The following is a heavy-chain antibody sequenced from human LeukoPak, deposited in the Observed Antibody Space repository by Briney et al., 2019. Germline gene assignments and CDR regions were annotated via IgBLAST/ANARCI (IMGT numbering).Heavy chain of an antibody. J-gene: IGHJ4*01. CDR2: VYYSGST. CDR1: GDSISNYY. D-gene: IGHD6-13*01. CDR3: AREVVAAPGTVDY. V-gene: IGHV4-59*01. Sequence: SETLSLTCTVSGDSISNYYWSWIRQPPGKGLEWIGYVYYSGSTNYNPSLKSRVTISVDTSKNQFSLKLSSVTAADTAVYYCAREVVAAPGTVDYWGQGTLVTVSS.